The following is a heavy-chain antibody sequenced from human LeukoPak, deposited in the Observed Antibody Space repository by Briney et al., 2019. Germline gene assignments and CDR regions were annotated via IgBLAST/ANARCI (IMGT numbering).Heavy chain of an antibody. CDR1: GFTFDYYA. CDR2: ISWNSGSI. J-gene: IGHJ4*02. V-gene: IGHV3-9*01. CDR3: AKDLFTMVRGVLKS. D-gene: IGHD3-10*01. Sequence: PGGSLRLSCAASGFTFDYYAMHWVRQAPGKGLEWVSGISWNSGSIGYADSVKGRFTISRYNAKNSLYLQMNSLRAEDTALYYCAKDLFTMVRGVLKSWGQGTLVTVSS.